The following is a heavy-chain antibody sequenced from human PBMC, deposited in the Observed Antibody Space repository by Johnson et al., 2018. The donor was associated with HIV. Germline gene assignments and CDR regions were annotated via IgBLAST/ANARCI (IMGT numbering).Heavy chain of an antibody. J-gene: IGHJ3*02. CDR3: AKTEDAFDI. CDR1: GFTFSGSA. CDR2: ISYDGSNK. Sequence: QVQLVESGGGLVQPGGSLKVSCAVSGFTFSGSAMHWVCQAPAKGLEWVSVISYDGSNKYYQHSVKGRFTISRDNSKNTLYLQMNSLRAENTAVYYCAKTEDAFDIWGQGTMVTVSS. V-gene: IGHV3-30-3*02.